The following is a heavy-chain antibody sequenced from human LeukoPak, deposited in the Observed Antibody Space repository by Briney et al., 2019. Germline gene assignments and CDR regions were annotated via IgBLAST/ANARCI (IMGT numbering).Heavy chain of an antibody. CDR2: IRYDGSNK. D-gene: IGHD6-13*01. CDR3: AKDDWVIAAAVRLYYYYYGMDV. Sequence: GGSLRLSCAASGFTFSSYGMHWVRQAPGKGLEWVAFIRYDGSNKYYADSVKGRFIISRDNSKNTLYLQMNSLRAEDTAVYYCAKDDWVIAAAVRLYYYYYGMDVWGQGTTVTVSS. V-gene: IGHV3-30*02. CDR1: GFTFSSYG. J-gene: IGHJ6*02.